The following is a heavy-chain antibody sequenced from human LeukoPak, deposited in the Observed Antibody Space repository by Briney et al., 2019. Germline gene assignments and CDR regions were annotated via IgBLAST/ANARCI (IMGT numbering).Heavy chain of an antibody. CDR2: IYYSGTT. CDR3: ARDYSNYILDY. V-gene: IGHV4-59*01. Sequence: SETLSLTCIVSGGSISTYYWTWIRQSPGKGLEWIGYIYYSGTTNYNPSVESRVTMSVDTSKNEFSLKLSSVTAADTAVYYCARDYSNYILDYWGPGTLVTVSS. D-gene: IGHD4-11*01. CDR1: GGSISTYY. J-gene: IGHJ4*02.